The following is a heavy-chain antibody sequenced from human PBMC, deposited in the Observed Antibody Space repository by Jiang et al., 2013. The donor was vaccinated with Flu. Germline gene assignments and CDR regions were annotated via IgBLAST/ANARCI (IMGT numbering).Heavy chain of an antibody. D-gene: IGHD6-19*01. CDR1: GGSFSGYY. CDR3: ARGRYSSGLLGY. V-gene: IGHV4-34*01. J-gene: IGHJ4*02. CDR2: INHSGST. Sequence: LLKPSETLSLTCAVYGGSFSGYYWSWIRQPPGKGLEWIGEINHSGSTNYNPSLKSRVTISVDTSKNQFSLKLSSVTAADTAVYYCARGRYSSGLLGYWGQGTLVTVSS.